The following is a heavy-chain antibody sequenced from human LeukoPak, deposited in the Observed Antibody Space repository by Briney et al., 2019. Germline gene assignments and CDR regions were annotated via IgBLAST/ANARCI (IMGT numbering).Heavy chain of an antibody. V-gene: IGHV4-34*01. CDR2: INHSGVN. CDR1: GGSFSGYY. J-gene: IGHJ4*02. CDR3: ARAKSGSPRSYGSGRQPHFDY. Sequence: SETLSLTCAVYGGSFSGYYWSWLRRPPGKAPEWIGEINHSGVNNLNPSLKRRVTISVDTSKNQFSLKVSSVTAADTAVYYCARAKSGSPRSYGSGRQPHFDYWGQGTLVTVSS. D-gene: IGHD3-10*01.